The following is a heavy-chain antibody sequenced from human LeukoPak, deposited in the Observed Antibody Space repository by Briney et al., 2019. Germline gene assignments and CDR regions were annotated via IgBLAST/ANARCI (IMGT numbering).Heavy chain of an antibody. CDR1: GFTFSNCA. J-gene: IGHJ4*02. CDR3: AKDRAYYYDSSGYYHFDS. V-gene: IGHV3-23*01. D-gene: IGHD3-22*01. Sequence: GGFLRLSCAASGFTFSNCAMSWVRQAPGKGLEWVSGISGGGGSTYYADSVKGRFTISRDNSKNTLYVQLNSLRADDTAVYYCAKDRAYYYDSSGYYHFDSWGQGTLVTVSS. CDR2: ISGGGGST.